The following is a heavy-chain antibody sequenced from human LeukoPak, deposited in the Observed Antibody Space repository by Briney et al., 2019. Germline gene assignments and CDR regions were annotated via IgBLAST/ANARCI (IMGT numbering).Heavy chain of an antibody. J-gene: IGHJ4*02. Sequence: GGSLRLSCSASGFTFSSYAMHWVRQAPGKGLEWVSCIGSTSSYIYYADSVKGRFTISRDNAKNSLYLQMNSLRVEDTAVYYCARGARSGWYGPDNWGQGTLVTVSS. V-gene: IGHV3-21*01. CDR1: GFTFSSYA. CDR2: IGSTSSYI. D-gene: IGHD6-19*01. CDR3: ARGARSGWYGPDN.